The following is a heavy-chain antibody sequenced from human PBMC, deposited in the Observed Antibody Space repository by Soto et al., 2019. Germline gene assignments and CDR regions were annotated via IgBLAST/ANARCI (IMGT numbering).Heavy chain of an antibody. Sequence: QIHLLQSGAEVKKPGASVKVTCKASGYTFRNLGISWVRQAPGQGLEWMGWISAYNANANYAQKFQGRLTMTADTSTSTAYMELRSLRSDDTAVYYCARKNSYFDYWGQGTLVTVSS. J-gene: IGHJ4*02. V-gene: IGHV1-18*01. CDR3: ARKNSYFDY. CDR2: ISAYNANA. CDR1: GYTFRNLG.